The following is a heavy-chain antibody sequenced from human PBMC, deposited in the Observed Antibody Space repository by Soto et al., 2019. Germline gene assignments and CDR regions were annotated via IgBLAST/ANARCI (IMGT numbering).Heavy chain of an antibody. Sequence: PSETLALTCTVSGGSISSYYWSWIRQPPGKGLEWIGYIYYSGSTNYNPSLKSRVTISVDTSKNQFSLKLSSVTAADTAVYYCARLGMGYCSGGSCPTPWDTWFDPWGQENLVTVAS. D-gene: IGHD2-15*01. CDR1: GGSISSYY. J-gene: IGHJ5*02. CDR3: ARLGMGYCSGGSCPTPWDTWFDP. V-gene: IGHV4-59*08. CDR2: IYYSGST.